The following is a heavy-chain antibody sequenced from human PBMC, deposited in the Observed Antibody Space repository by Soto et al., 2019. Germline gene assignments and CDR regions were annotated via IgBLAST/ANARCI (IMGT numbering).Heavy chain of an antibody. Sequence: SQTLSLTCAISGDSVSSNSAAWNWIRQSPSRGLEWLGRTYYRSKWYNDYAVSVKSRITINPDTSKNQFSLQLNSVTPEDTAVYYCSSEPSSYSSGWYYFDYWGQGTLVTVSS. V-gene: IGHV6-1*01. CDR1: GDSVSSNSAA. CDR2: TYYRSKWYN. CDR3: SSEPSSYSSGWYYFDY. J-gene: IGHJ4*02. D-gene: IGHD6-19*01.